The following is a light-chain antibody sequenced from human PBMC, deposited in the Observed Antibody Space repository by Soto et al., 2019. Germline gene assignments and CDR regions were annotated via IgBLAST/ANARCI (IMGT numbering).Light chain of an antibody. CDR1: QSISNY. J-gene: IGKJ3*01. V-gene: IGKV1-39*01. CDR3: QQSYSTLFT. Sequence: DIQMTQSPSSLSASVGDRVTITCRASQSISNYINWYQQKPGRAPKLLIYAASTLQAGVPSRFSGSGSGTDFTLNISSLQPEDFANYFCQQSYSTLFTFGPGTKVDI. CDR2: AAS.